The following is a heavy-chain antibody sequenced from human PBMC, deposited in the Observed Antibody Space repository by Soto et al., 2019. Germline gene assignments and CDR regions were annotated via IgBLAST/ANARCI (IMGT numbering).Heavy chain of an antibody. CDR1: GGSISSYY. CDR3: ARGTPSPLTVRSSRGPWFDP. CDR2: MYYGGRT. V-gene: IGHV4-59*08. D-gene: IGHD2-15*01. Sequence: SETLSLTCTVSGGSISSYYWSWIRQPPGKGLEWIGYMYYGGRTNYNPSLKSRVTISVDTSKMQVSLKLSSVTAADTAVYFCARGTPSPLTVRSSRGPWFDPWGQGTLVTVSS. J-gene: IGHJ5*02.